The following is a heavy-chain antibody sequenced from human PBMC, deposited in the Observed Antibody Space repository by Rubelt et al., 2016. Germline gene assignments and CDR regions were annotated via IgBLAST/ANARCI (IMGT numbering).Heavy chain of an antibody. Sequence: RGNPNSDGTNYAQKFQGRVTMTRDTSISTAYMELSRLRSDDTAVYYCAKSDDFDYWGQGTLVTVSS. V-gene: IGHV1-2*06. J-gene: IGHJ4*02. D-gene: IGHD2-21*01. CDR2: GNPNSDGT. CDR3: AKSDDFDY.